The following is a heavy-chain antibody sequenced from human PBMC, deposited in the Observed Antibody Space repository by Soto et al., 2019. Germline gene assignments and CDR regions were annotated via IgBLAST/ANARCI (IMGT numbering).Heavy chain of an antibody. V-gene: IGHV4-59*02. CDR2: IHERGVT. CDR1: CGSVSDYY. J-gene: IGHJ4*02. D-gene: IGHD4-17*01. CDR3: ARDPAGDYGH. Sequence: VSCGSVSDYYWSLIRQAPGKGLEWIGYIHERGVTNYNPSLKSRVNMSVDTSKNQFSLTLRSVHTADTAIYFCARDPAGDYGHWGRGTLVTVSS.